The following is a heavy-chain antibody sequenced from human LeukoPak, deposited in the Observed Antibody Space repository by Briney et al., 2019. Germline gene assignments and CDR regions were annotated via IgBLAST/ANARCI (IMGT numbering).Heavy chain of an antibody. CDR3: AWYGVTHGLDV. CDR2: INQDGSDK. D-gene: IGHD4-11*01. J-gene: IGHJ6*02. CDR1: GFSLSNYW. Sequence: GGSLRLSCAAPGFSLSNYWISWVRQAPGKGLEWVANINQDGSDKYYVDSVMGRFTIPKDNAKNSVYLQMNSLRPEDTAIYYCAWYGVTHGLDVWGQGTTVTVYS. V-gene: IGHV3-7*01.